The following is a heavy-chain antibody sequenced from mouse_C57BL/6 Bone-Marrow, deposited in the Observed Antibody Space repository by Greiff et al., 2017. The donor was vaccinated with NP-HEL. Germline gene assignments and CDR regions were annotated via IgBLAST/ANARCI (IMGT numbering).Heavy chain of an antibody. J-gene: IGHJ4*01. CDR1: GFSLTSYG. V-gene: IGHV2-3*01. Sequence: VQLQQSGPGLVAPSQSLSITCTVSGFSLTSYGVSWVRQPPGKGLEWLGVIWGDGSTNYHPALISRLSISKDNSKSQVFLKLNSLQTDDTATYYCAWELLRITTVPYYAMDYWGQGTSVTVSS. CDR3: AWELLRITTVPYYAMDY. CDR2: IWGDGST. D-gene: IGHD1-1*01.